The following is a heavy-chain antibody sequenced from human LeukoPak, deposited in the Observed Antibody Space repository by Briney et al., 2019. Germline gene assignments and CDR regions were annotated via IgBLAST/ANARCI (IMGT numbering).Heavy chain of an antibody. D-gene: IGHD3-10*01. V-gene: IGHV4-61*02. Sequence: SETLSLTCTVSGGSISSGSYYWSWIRQPAGKGLEWIGRIYTSGSTNYNPSLKSRVTISVDTSKNQFSLKLSSVTAADTAVYYCARGSGSYREYYYYYYYMDVWGKGTTVTVSS. J-gene: IGHJ6*03. CDR2: IYTSGST. CDR1: GGSISSGSYY. CDR3: ARGSGSYREYYYYYYYMDV.